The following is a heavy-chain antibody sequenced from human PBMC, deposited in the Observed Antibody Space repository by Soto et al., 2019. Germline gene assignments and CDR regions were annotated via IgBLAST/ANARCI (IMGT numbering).Heavy chain of an antibody. CDR2: INPSRGTT. Sequence: ASVKVSCKASGYTFITYVMHWVRQAPGQGLEWMGVINPSRGTTTYAQKFQDRVTMTRDTSASTVYMELSSLRSEDTAMYYCARSYISSSYWFDPWGQGTLVTVSS. V-gene: IGHV1-46*03. CDR3: ARSYISSSYWFDP. D-gene: IGHD6-6*01. J-gene: IGHJ5*02. CDR1: GYTFITYV.